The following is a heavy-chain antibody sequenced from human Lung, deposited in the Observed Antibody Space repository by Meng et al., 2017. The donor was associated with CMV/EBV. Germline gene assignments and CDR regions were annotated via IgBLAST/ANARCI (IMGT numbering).Heavy chain of an antibody. CDR3: GREALSIAVASTDH. D-gene: IGHD6-19*01. CDR1: GGSISSSGYY. Sequence: QLQRQGSGPGLVRPSETLSLTCTVSGGSISSSGYYWGWIRQPPGKGLEWIGSIHYRGSTYYNPSLKGRVTISVDTSKNQFSLKVNSVTAADTAVYYCGREALSIAVASTDHWGQGTLVTVSS. V-gene: IGHV4-39*07. CDR2: IHYRGST. J-gene: IGHJ4*02.